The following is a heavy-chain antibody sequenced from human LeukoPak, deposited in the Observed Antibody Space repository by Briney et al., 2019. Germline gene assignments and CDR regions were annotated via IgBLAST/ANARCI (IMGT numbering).Heavy chain of an antibody. D-gene: IGHD1-26*01. Sequence: GGSLRLSCAASGFPFSSYGMYGVRQTPEKGRQWGAYLRKDGTDPNYADCVTGLFTISTDNSKNTLDFQMSSLRVEDTAVYYCASGGPTICTLVYWAQGTLVTVSS. CDR1: GFPFSSYG. CDR2: LRKDGTDP. J-gene: IGHJ4*02. CDR3: ASGGPTICTLVY. V-gene: IGHV3-30*02.